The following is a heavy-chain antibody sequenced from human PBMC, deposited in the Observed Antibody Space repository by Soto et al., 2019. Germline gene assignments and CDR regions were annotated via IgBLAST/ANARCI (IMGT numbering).Heavy chain of an antibody. CDR3: AKDLLWFGAHAYYMDV. D-gene: IGHD3-10*01. V-gene: IGHV3-23*01. CDR2: ISGSGGST. J-gene: IGHJ6*03. CDR1: GFTFSSYA. Sequence: PGGSLRLSCAASGFTFSSYAMSWVRQAPGKGLEWVSAISGSGGSTYYADSVKGRFTVSRDNSKNTLYRQMNSLRAEDTAVYYCAKDLLWFGAHAYYMDVWGKGTTVTVSS.